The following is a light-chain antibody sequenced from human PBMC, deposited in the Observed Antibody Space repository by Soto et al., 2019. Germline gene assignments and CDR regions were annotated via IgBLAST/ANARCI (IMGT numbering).Light chain of an antibody. J-gene: IGLJ1*01. Sequence: QSALTQPASVSGSPGQSITISCSGTSSDVGGYNYVSWYQQHPGKAPQVMIYDVSNRPSGVSNRFSGSKSGNTASLTLSGLQAEYEADYYFYSYTTSSTYVFGTGTKLTVL. CDR2: DVS. CDR1: SSDVGGYNY. CDR3: YSYTTSSTYV. V-gene: IGLV2-14*01.